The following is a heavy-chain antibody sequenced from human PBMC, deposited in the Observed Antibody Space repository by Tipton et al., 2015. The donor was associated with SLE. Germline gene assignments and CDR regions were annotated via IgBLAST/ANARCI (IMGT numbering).Heavy chain of an antibody. J-gene: IGHJ3*02. Sequence: TLSLTCTVSGGSISSHYWSWIRQPPGKGLEWIGYIYYSGSTNYNPSLKSRVTISVDTSKNQFSLKLSPVTAADTAVYYCARDYYMRAFDIWGQGTMVTVSS. CDR3: ARDYYMRAFDI. CDR2: IYYSGST. CDR1: GGSISSHY. D-gene: IGHD1-26*01. V-gene: IGHV4-59*11.